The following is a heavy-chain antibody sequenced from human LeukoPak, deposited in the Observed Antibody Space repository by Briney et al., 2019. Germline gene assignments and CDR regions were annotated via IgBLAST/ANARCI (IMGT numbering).Heavy chain of an antibody. CDR3: AKDFSPITMIVFLRDYWYFDL. D-gene: IGHD3-22*01. CDR1: GFTFDNYA. V-gene: IGHV3-23*01. Sequence: PGGSLRLSCAASGFTFDNYAMTWVRQAPGKGLEWVSAISGSGGSTYYADSVKGRFTISRDNSKNTLYLQMNSLRAEDTAVYYCAKDFSPITMIVFLRDYWYFDLWGRGTLVTVSS. CDR2: ISGSGGST. J-gene: IGHJ2*01.